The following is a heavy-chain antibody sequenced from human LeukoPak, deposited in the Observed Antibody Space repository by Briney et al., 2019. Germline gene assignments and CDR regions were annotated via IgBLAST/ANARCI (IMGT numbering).Heavy chain of an antibody. CDR2: ISDGGRPL. CDR3: ARRYCTPSSCYSDY. D-gene: IGHD2-8*01. Sequence: GGSLRLSCAASGFTFSTYAMSWVRQAPGKGLEWVSFISDGGRPLHYADSVKGRFTISRDNAKNSLYLQMNSLRDEDTAVYFCARRYCTPSSCYSDYWGQGALVTVSS. V-gene: IGHV3-11*01. CDR1: GFTFSTYA. J-gene: IGHJ4*02.